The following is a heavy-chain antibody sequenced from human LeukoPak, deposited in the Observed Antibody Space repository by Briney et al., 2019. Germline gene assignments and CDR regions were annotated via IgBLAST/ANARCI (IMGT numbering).Heavy chain of an antibody. J-gene: IGHJ5*02. CDR3: ARKTYCSGGRCYGENWFDP. Sequence: SETLSLTCTVTGGSISGYHWNWIRQSPGKGLEWIANIYYTGNADYNPSLKSRVIISVDTSKNEISLILSSVTAADTAVYYCARKTYCSGGRCYGENWFDPWGQGTLVTVSS. D-gene: IGHD2-15*01. CDR1: GGSISGYH. CDR2: IYYTGNA. V-gene: IGHV4-59*08.